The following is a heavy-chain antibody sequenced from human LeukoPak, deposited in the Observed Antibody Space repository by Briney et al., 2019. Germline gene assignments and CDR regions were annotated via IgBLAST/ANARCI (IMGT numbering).Heavy chain of an antibody. Sequence: GGSLRLSCAASGFTVSSNYMSWVRQAPGKGLEWVSVIYNGGSTYYADSVRGRFTIPRDNSKNTLYLQMNSLRVEDTAAYYCARDMSPWESRNPDAFDIWGQGTMVTASS. J-gene: IGHJ3*02. CDR1: GFTVSSNY. CDR2: IYNGGST. V-gene: IGHV3-53*01. D-gene: IGHD1-26*01. CDR3: ARDMSPWESRNPDAFDI.